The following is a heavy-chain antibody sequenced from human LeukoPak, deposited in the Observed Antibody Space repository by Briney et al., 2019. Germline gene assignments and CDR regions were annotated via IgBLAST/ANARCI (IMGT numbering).Heavy chain of an antibody. CDR3: ARDGVDYDILTGYYYFDY. CDR2: ISAYNGNT. CDR1: GYTFTSYG. D-gene: IGHD3-9*01. V-gene: IGHV1-18*01. J-gene: IGHJ4*02. Sequence: GSVKVSCKASGYTFTSYGISWVRQAPGQGLEWMGWISAYNGNTNYAQKLQGRVTMTTDTSTSTAYMELRSLRSDDTAVYYCARDGVDYDILTGYYYFDYWGQGTLVTVSS.